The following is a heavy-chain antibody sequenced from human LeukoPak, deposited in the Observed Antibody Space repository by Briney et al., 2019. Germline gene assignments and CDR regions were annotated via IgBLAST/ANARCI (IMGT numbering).Heavy chain of an antibody. J-gene: IGHJ3*02. CDR1: GYTFTSYG. CDR3: ASGSGSYGDDAFDI. D-gene: IGHD1-26*01. V-gene: IGHV1-18*01. Sequence: ASVKVSCKASGYTFTSYGISWVRQAPGQGLEWMGWISAYNGNTNYAQKLQGRVTMTTDTSSSTAYMELRSLMSDDTAVYYCASGSGSYGDDAFDIWGQGTMVTVSS. CDR2: ISAYNGNT.